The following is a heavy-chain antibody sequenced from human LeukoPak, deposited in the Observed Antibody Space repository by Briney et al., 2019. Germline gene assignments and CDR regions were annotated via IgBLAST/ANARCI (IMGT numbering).Heavy chain of an antibody. D-gene: IGHD2-15*01. CDR1: GYTFTSYD. CDR3: ARGKSGRHCSGGSCYVGYYYMDV. Sequence: ASVKVSCKASGYTFTSYDINWVRQATGQGLEWMGWMNPNSGNTGYAQKFQGGVTTTRNTSISTAYIELSSLRSEDTAVYYCARGKSGRHCSGGSCYVGYYYMDVWGKGTTVTVSS. V-gene: IGHV1-8*01. CDR2: MNPNSGNT. J-gene: IGHJ6*03.